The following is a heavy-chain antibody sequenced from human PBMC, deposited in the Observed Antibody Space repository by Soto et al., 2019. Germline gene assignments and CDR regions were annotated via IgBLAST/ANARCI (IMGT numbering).Heavy chain of an antibody. CDR1: GGSISSGGYY. CDR2: IYYSGST. D-gene: IGHD2-2*01. Sequence: KTSETLSLTCTVSGGSISSGGYYWSWIRQHPGKGLEWIGYIYYSGSTYYNPSLKSRVTISVDTSKNQFSLKLSSVTAADTAVYYCARDNVCSSNSCYDAFDICGQRTMVTVSS. CDR3: ARDNVCSSNSCYDAFDI. V-gene: IGHV4-31*03. J-gene: IGHJ3*02.